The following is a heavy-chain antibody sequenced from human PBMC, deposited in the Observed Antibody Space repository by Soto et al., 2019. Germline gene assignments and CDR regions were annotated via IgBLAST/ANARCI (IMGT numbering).Heavy chain of an antibody. D-gene: IGHD6-19*01. CDR2: IDSSGEK. J-gene: IGHJ5*02. Sequence: QVTLKESGPVLVKPTEPLTLRCTVSGLSITDSEMGVSWIRQPPGPPLEWLAHIDSSGEKSYRTFLKSRLAISKDTSKSQIVLTMTNMDPADTATYYCARSHLAVAVSPWFDPLGQGIPFTVAS. V-gene: IGHV2-26*01. CDR1: GLSITDSEMG. CDR3: ARSHLAVAVSPWFDP.